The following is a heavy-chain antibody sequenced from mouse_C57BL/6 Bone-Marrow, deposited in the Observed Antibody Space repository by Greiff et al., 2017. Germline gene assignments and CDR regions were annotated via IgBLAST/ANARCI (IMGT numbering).Heavy chain of an antibody. Sequence: VQLQQSGTVLARPGASVKMSCKTSGYTFTSYWMHWVKQRPGQGLEWIGAIYPGNSDTSYNQKFKGKATLTAVTSASTAYMELSSLTNEDYAGFYCTRYVYGSSADYFNYGGQGTTLTVSS. D-gene: IGHD1-1*01. V-gene: IGHV1-5*01. CDR3: TRYVYGSSADYFNY. CDR1: GYTFTSYW. J-gene: IGHJ2*01. CDR2: IYPGNSDT.